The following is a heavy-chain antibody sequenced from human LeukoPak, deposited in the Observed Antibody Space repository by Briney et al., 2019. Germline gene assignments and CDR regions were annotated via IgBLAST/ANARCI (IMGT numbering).Heavy chain of an antibody. CDR3: ARGQYGMDV. Sequence: GGSLRLSCAASGFTFSNAWMSWVRQAPGKGLEWVSAISGSGGSTYYADSVKGRFTISRDNAKNSLYLQMNSLRAEDTAVYYCARGQYGMDVWGQGTTVTVSS. V-gene: IGHV3-23*01. CDR2: ISGSGGST. CDR1: GFTFSNAW. J-gene: IGHJ6*02.